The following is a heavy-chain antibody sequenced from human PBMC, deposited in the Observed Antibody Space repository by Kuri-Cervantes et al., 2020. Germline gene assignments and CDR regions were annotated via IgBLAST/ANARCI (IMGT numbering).Heavy chain of an antibody. D-gene: IGHD6-6*01. CDR3: ARDVKSSSSNY. CDR1: GFTFSTYW. CDR2: IKQDGSAQ. V-gene: IGHV3-7*01. Sequence: GESLKISCAASGFTFSTYWMTWVRQAPGKGLEWVANIKQDGSAQNYVDSVKGRFTISRDNGKNPLYLQMNSLRAEDTAVYYCARDVKSSSSNYWGQGTLVTVSS. J-gene: IGHJ4*02.